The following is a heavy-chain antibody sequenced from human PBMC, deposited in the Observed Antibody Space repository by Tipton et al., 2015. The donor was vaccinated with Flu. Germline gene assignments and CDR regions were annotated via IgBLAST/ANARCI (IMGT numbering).Heavy chain of an antibody. CDR2: ISSSGSTI. J-gene: IGHJ4*02. CDR1: GFTFSRYA. Sequence: SLRLSCTASGFTFSRYAMSWVRQAPGKGLEWVSYISSSGSTIYYADSVKGRFTISRDNAKNSLYLQMNSLRAEDTAVYYCARVSGSSADYWGQGTLVTVSS. CDR3: ARVSGSSADY. D-gene: IGHD6-6*01. V-gene: IGHV3-48*03.